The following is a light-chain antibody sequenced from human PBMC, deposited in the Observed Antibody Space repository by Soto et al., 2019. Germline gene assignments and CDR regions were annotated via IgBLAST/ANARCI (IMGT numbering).Light chain of an antibody. Sequence: QLVLTQSPSASASLGASVKLTCTLSRGHSSYAIAWHQQQPEKGPRYLMRLNNDGSHNKGDGIPDRFSGSTSGADRYLTISSLQSEDEADYYCQTWGTGIRVFGGGTKVNVL. CDR3: QTWGTGIRV. V-gene: IGLV4-69*01. CDR2: LNNDGSH. J-gene: IGLJ3*02. CDR1: RGHSSYA.